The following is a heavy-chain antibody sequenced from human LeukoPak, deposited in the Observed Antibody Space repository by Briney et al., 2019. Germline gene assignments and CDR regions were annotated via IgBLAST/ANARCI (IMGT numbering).Heavy chain of an antibody. CDR3: ARDKIVGASKFDY. V-gene: IGHV3-7*01. J-gene: IGHJ4*02. CDR2: IEQDESEK. CDR1: GFTFSNYW. D-gene: IGHD1-26*01. Sequence: AGGSLSLSCAVSGFTFSNYWMSWVRQAPGKGLEWVAHIEQDESEKYYVVSVNGRSTISRDNAKNSLYLQMNSLRAEDTAIDYCARDKIVGASKFDYWGQGTLVTVSS.